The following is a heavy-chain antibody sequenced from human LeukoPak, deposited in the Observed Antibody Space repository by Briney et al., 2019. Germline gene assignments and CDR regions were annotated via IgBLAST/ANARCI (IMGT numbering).Heavy chain of an antibody. D-gene: IGHD3-16*01. CDR1: GGSISSYF. V-gene: IGHV4-4*08. CDR2: VSDSGST. CDR3: VRGSTLRHYQY. Sequence: SETLSLTCTVSGGSISSYFWSWIRQPPGKGLEWIGCVSDSGSTNYSPSLKSRVTVSVDTSKNQFSLNLSSVTAADTAVYYCVRGSTLRHYQYWGQGTLVTVSS. J-gene: IGHJ4*02.